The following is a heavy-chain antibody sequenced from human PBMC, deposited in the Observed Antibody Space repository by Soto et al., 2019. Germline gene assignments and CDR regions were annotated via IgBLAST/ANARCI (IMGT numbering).Heavy chain of an antibody. CDR1: GGSISSGGYY. CDR3: AREMATTGSYFDY. J-gene: IGHJ4*02. Sequence: SETLSLTCTVSGGSISSGGYYWSWIRQHPGKGLEWIGYIYYSGSTYYNPSLKSRVTISVDTSKNQFSLKLSSVTAADTAVYYCAREMATTGSYFDYWGQGTLVTVSS. D-gene: IGHD3-10*01. V-gene: IGHV4-31*03. CDR2: IYYSGST.